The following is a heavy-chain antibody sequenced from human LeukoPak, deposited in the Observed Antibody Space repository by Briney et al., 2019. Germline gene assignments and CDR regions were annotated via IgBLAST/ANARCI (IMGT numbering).Heavy chain of an antibody. J-gene: IGHJ5*02. CDR3: ARTLLSTYNWFDP. D-gene: IGHD3-10*01. Sequence: PSETLSLTCAVYGGSFSGYYWSWIRQPPGKGLEWIGEINHSGSTNYNPSLKSRVTISVDTSKNQFSLKLSSVTAADTAVYYCARTLLSTYNWFDPWGQGTLVTVSS. CDR1: GGSFSGYY. CDR2: INHSGST. V-gene: IGHV4-34*01.